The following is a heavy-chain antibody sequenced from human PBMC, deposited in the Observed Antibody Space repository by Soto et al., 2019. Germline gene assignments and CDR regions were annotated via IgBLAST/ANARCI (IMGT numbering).Heavy chain of an antibody. CDR1: GFTLSSYA. D-gene: IGHD3-10*01. CDR3: ARDNGVGTPEAYYGWGGFDY. V-gene: IGHV3-30-3*01. J-gene: IGHJ4*02. Sequence: GGSLRLSCAASGFTLSSYAIHWVRQGPGKGLEWVTVISKGGSNLYFADSVKGRFTISRDNSNNTLYLQMNSLRSEDTAVYYWARDNGVGTPEAYYGWGGFDYWGQGTLVTVSS. CDR2: ISKGGSNL.